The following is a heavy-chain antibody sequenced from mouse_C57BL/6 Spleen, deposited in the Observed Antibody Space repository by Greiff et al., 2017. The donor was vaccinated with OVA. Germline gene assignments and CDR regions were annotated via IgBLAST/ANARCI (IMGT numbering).Heavy chain of an antibody. CDR1: GYTFTSYW. CDR2: IDPSDSYT. J-gene: IGHJ4*01. V-gene: IGHV1-59*01. CDR3: ARVFYGYAMDY. Sequence: QVQLQQSGAELVRPGTSVKLSCKASGYTFTSYWMHWVKQRPGQGLEWIGVIDPSDSYTNYNQKFKGKATLTVDTSSSTAYMQLSSLTSEDSAVYYCARVFYGYAMDYWGQGTSVTVSS. D-gene: IGHD1-1*01.